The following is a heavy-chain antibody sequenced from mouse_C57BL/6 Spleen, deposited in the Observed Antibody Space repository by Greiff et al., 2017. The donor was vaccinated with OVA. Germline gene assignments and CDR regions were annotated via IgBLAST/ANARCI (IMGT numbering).Heavy chain of an antibody. J-gene: IGHJ2*01. Sequence: QVHVKQSGAELVRPGTSVKLSCKASGYTFTSYWMHWVKQRPGQGLEWIGVIDPSDSYTNYNQKFKGKATLTVDTSSSTAYMQLSSLTSEDSAVYYCARGATVVRGYFDYWGQGTTLTVSS. CDR2: IDPSDSYT. CDR3: ARGATVVRGYFDY. CDR1: GYTFTSYW. V-gene: IGHV1-59*01. D-gene: IGHD1-1*01.